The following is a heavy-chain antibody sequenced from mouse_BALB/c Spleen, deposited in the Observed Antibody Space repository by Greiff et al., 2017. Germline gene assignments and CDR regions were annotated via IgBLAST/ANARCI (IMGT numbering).Heavy chain of an antibody. J-gene: IGHJ3*01. CDR1: GYSFTGYT. Sequence: EVKLMESGPELVKPGASMKISCKASGYSFTGYTMNWVKQSHGKNLEWIGLINPYNGGTSYNQKFKGKATLTVDKSSSTAYMELLSLTSEDSAVYYCARGDGYGLAWFAYWGQGTLVTVSA. CDR2: INPYNGGT. CDR3: ARGDGYGLAWFAY. D-gene: IGHD1-2*01. V-gene: IGHV1-18*01.